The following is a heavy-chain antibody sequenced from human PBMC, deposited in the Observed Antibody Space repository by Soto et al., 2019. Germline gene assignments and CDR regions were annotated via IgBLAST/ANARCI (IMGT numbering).Heavy chain of an antibody. D-gene: IGHD1-7*01. Sequence: GGSLRLSCAASGFTFSTYALSWVRQAPGKGLEWVSAISANGQGIYYADSVRGRFTISRDDSKNTIFLHMDSLRAEDTAVYYCAKDRNYPRDQFHYWGQGTLVTVSS. J-gene: IGHJ4*02. CDR1: GFTFSTYA. V-gene: IGHV3-23*01. CDR2: ISANGQGI. CDR3: AKDRNYPRDQFHY.